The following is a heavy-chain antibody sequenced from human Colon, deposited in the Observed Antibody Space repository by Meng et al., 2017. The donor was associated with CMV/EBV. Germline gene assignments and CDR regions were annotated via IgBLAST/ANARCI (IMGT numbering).Heavy chain of an antibody. D-gene: IGHD2-2*01. CDR3: ARATKSSCWEVLDY. J-gene: IGHJ4*01. CDR1: GESFSGYY. Sequence: QGQFQQWGAGLLQPSETLSLTCAGYGESFSGYYWTWIRQPPGRGMEWIGESYYTGSTNYSPSLKSRVTISLDTSKNQFSLKLNSVTAADTAVYYCARATKSSCWEVLDYWGHGTLVTVSS. V-gene: IGHV4-34*01. CDR2: SYYTGST.